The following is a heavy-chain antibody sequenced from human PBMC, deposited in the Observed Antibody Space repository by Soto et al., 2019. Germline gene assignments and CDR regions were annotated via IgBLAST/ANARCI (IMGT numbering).Heavy chain of an antibody. CDR3: ARDNYNWNVFPPRSRFDP. CDR1: GFNFSSYS. V-gene: IGHV3-21*01. Sequence: PGGSLRLSCAASGFNFSSYSMNWVRQAPGKGLEWVSSISSSSSYIYYADSVKGRFTISRDNAKNSLYLQMNSLRAEDTAVYYCARDNYNWNVFPPRSRFDPWGQGTLVTVSS. CDR2: ISSSSSYI. D-gene: IGHD1-20*01. J-gene: IGHJ5*02.